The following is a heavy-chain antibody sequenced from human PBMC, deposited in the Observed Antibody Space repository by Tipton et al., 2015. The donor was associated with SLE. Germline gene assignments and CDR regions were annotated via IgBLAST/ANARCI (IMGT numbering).Heavy chain of an antibody. V-gene: IGHV4-59*11. CDR3: ASDGDDSSGAFDI. CDR2: VYSSGST. J-gene: IGHJ3*02. D-gene: IGHD3-22*01. Sequence: TLSHTCTVSGGSISSHYWSWIRQPPGKGLEWIGYVYSSGSTKYNPSLKSRVTISVDTSKNQFSLKLSSVTAADTAVYYCASDGDDSSGAFDIWGQGTMVTVSS. CDR1: GGSISSHY.